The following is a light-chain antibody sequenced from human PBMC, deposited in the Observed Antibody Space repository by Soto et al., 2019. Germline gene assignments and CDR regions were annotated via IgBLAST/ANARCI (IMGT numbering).Light chain of an antibody. V-gene: IGKV1-33*01. CDR1: QDISNY. CDR3: QQYDNLLPT. J-gene: IGKJ5*01. Sequence: DIQMTQSPSSLSASVGGRATITCQASQDISNYLNWYQQKPGKAPKLLIYDASNLETGVPSRFSGSGSGTDFTFTISSLQPEDIATYYCQQYDNLLPTFGQGTRWRLN. CDR2: DAS.